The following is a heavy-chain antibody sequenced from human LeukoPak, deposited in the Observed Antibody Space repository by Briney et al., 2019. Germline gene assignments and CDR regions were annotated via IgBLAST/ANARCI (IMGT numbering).Heavy chain of an antibody. J-gene: IGHJ4*02. Sequence: GEPLQFSCKGSGYSFTSYWIGWVRQRPGKGLEWMGIIYPGDSDTRYSPAFQGQVTISADKSISTAYLQWSSLNTSDTAMYYCARYTDHYYFDYWGQGTLVTVSS. CDR3: ARYTDHYYFDY. CDR1: GYSFTSYW. D-gene: IGHD1-1*01. V-gene: IGHV5-51*01. CDR2: IYPGDSDT.